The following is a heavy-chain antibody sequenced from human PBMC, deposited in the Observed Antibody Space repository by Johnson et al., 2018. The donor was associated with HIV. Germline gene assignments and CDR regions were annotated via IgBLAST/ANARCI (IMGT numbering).Heavy chain of an antibody. J-gene: IGHJ3*02. Sequence: VQLVEYGGGLVQPGGSLRLSCAASGFTFSSYWMHWVRQAPGKGLVWVSRINSDGSSTYYPGSVKGRFTISRQNAKNSLYLQMNSLRAGDTAVYYCARGFEVAAGWGAFDIWGQGTMVTISS. CDR1: GFTFSSYW. CDR2: INSDGSST. CDR3: ARGFEVAAGWGAFDI. D-gene: IGHD6-13*01. V-gene: IGHV3-74*01.